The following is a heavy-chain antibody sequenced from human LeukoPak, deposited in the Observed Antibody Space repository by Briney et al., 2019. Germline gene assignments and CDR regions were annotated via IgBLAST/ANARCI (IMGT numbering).Heavy chain of an antibody. Sequence: PGGSLRLSCAASGFTFSTYGMSWVRQAPGKGLEWVSAIGGSGDSTYYADSVKGRFTISRDNAKNSLYLQMNSLRAEDTAVYYCARDSSGYLFDYWGQGTLVTVSS. CDR2: IGGSGDST. CDR3: ARDSSGYLFDY. CDR1: GFTFSTYG. J-gene: IGHJ4*02. V-gene: IGHV3-23*01. D-gene: IGHD3-22*01.